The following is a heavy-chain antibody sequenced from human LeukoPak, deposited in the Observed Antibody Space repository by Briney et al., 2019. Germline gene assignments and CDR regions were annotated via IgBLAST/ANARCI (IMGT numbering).Heavy chain of an antibody. CDR2: ISSSGSTI. D-gene: IGHD5-12*01. Sequence: PGGSLRLSCAASGFTFSSYAMSWVRQAPGKGLEWVSYISSSGSTIYYADSVKGRFTVSRDISKNTMYLQMNSLRAEDTAVYYCSKKGQSEGYGKPDWGQGTLVTVSS. V-gene: IGHV3-23*01. J-gene: IGHJ4*02. CDR1: GFTFSSYA. CDR3: SKKGQSEGYGKPD.